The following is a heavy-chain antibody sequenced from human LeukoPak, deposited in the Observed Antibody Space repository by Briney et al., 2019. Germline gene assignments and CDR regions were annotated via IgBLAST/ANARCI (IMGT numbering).Heavy chain of an antibody. CDR3: ASFVLRFLEWLEYYFDY. V-gene: IGHV1-69*01. J-gene: IGHJ4*02. CDR1: GGTFSSYA. D-gene: IGHD3-3*01. Sequence: SVKVSCKASGGTFSSYAVSWVRQAPGQGLEWMGGIIPIFGTANYPQKFQGRVTITADESTSTAYMELSSLRSEDTAVYYCASFVLRFLEWLEYYFDYWGQGALVTVSS. CDR2: IIPIFGTA.